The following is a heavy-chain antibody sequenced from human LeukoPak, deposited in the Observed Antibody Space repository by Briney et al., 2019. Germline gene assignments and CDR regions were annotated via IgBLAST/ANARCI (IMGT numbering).Heavy chain of an antibody. CDR3: ATAYFAGSYYY. CDR1: GYSFTGHY. Sequence: ASVKVSCKASGYSFTGHYMHWVRQAPGQGLEWMGWINPKSGGTNYAQKFQGRVTMTRDTSISTAYMELSSLRSEDTAVYYCATAYFAGSYYYWGQGTLVTVSS. V-gene: IGHV1-2*02. D-gene: IGHD1-26*01. J-gene: IGHJ4*02. CDR2: INPKSGGT.